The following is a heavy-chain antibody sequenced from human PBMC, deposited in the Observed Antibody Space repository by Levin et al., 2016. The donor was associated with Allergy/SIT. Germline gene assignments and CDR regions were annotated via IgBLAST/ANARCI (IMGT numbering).Heavy chain of an antibody. V-gene: IGHV3-15*01. CDR1: GFTFSNVW. D-gene: IGHD2-2*02. Sequence: GGSLRLSCTASGFTFSNVWMSWVRQAPGKGLEWVGRIKSAIDGGTAYYAAPVRGRFTISRDDSKNTLFLQMNSLKSEDTGVYYCTTAYWGYCSSSGCYIGDYWGQGTLVTASS. CDR2: IKSAIDGGTA. CDR3: TTAYWGYCSSSGCYIGDY. J-gene: IGHJ4*02.